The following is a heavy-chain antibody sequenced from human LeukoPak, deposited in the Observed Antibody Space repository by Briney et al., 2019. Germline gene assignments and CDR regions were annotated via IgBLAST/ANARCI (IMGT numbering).Heavy chain of an antibody. CDR1: GGSTSSYY. Sequence: NASETLSLTCTVSGGSTSSYYWSWIRQPAGKGLEWIGRIYTSGSTNYNPSLKSRVTMSVDTSKNQFSLKLSSVTAADTAVYYCARDVNDILTDYDPFGIWGQGTMVTVSS. D-gene: IGHD3-9*01. CDR2: IYTSGST. CDR3: ARDVNDILTDYDPFGI. V-gene: IGHV4-4*07. J-gene: IGHJ3*02.